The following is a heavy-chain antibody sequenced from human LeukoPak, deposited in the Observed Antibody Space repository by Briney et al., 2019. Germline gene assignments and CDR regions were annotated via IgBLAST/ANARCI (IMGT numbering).Heavy chain of an antibody. CDR1: GYTFTSYY. CDR3: ARGIATAGYDY. CDR2: INPRGGTT. Sequence: APVKASCKASGYTFTSYYLHWVRQAPGQGLEWMGIINPRGGTTSFAQKFQGRVTMTRDTSTSTVYMDLSSLRSDDTAVYYCARGIATAGYDYWGQGTLVTVSS. D-gene: IGHD6-13*01. J-gene: IGHJ4*02. V-gene: IGHV1-46*01.